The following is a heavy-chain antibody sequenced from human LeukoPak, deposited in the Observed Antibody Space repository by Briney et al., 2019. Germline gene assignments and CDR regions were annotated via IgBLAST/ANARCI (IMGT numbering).Heavy chain of an antibody. J-gene: IGHJ4*02. CDR3: ARGVGDSSGYYYSGFDY. CDR2: IYYSGST. V-gene: IGHV4-59*01. Sequence: SETLSLTCTVSGDSINNYYWSWIRQPPGKGLEWVGYIYYSGSTKYNPSLKSRVTLSVDTSKNQVSLKLSYVTAADTAVYYCARGVGDSSGYYYSGFDYWRQGTLVTVSS. D-gene: IGHD3-22*01. CDR1: GDSINNYY.